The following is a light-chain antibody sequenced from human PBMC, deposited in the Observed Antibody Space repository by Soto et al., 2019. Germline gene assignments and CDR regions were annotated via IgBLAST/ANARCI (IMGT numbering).Light chain of an antibody. Sequence: EVVLTQSPGTLSLSPGERATLSCGASQSVTGNYLAWYQQKPGQAPRLLIYGASTRATGIPDRFSGSGSGTDFTLTISRLEPEDSAVYYCQQYGSSPTWTFGQGTKV. V-gene: IGKV3-20*01. CDR1: QSVTGNY. CDR2: GAS. CDR3: QQYGSSPTWT. J-gene: IGKJ1*01.